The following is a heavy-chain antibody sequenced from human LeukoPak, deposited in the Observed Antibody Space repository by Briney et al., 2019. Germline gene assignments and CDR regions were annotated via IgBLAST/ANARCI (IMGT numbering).Heavy chain of an antibody. J-gene: IGHJ1*01. D-gene: IGHD6-6*01. Sequence: ASVKVSCKASGYTFTGYYMHWVRQAPGQGLEWMGWINPNSGGTNYAQKLQGRVTMTTDTSTSTAYMELRSLRSDDTAVYYCARDRGVAARPRNFQHWGQGTLVTVSS. CDR2: INPNSGGT. CDR1: GYTFTGYY. CDR3: ARDRGVAARPRNFQH. V-gene: IGHV1-2*02.